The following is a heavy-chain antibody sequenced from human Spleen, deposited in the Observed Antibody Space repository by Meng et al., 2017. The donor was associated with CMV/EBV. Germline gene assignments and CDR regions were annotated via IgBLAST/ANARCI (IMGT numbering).Heavy chain of an antibody. D-gene: IGHD2-2*02. CDR3: ARDRLSEPAAIPLDY. V-gene: IGHV3-7*01. Sequence: GGSLRLSCAASGFTFSSYWLSWVRQAPGEGLEWVANIKPDGSEYYFADSVRGRFRISRDNAKNSLYLQMYSLGAGDTAVYYCARDRLSEPAAIPLDYWGQGTLVTVSS. CDR2: IKPDGSEY. J-gene: IGHJ4*02. CDR1: GFTFSSYW.